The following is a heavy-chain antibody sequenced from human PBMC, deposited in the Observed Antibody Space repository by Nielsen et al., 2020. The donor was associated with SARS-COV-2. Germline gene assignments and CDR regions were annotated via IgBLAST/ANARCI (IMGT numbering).Heavy chain of an antibody. CDR3: AKVRGLAVAGRNAFDI. CDR2: MSYDGSNR. V-gene: IGHV3-30*18. Sequence: WIRQPPGKGLEWVALMSYDGSNRYCADSVKGRFTISGDNSKNTLYLQMNSLRAEDTAVYYCAKVRGLAVAGRNAFDIWGQGTMVTVSS. J-gene: IGHJ3*02. D-gene: IGHD6-19*01.